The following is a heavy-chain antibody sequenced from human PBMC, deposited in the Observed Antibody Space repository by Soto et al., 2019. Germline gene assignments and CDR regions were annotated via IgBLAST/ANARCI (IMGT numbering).Heavy chain of an antibody. D-gene: IGHD2-2*01. CDR2: ISGSGGST. Sequence: PGGSLRLSCAASGFTFSSYAMSWVRQAPGKGLEWVSAISGSGGSTYYADSVKGRFTISRDNSKNTLYLQMNSLRAEDTAVYYCAKDIVVVPAAMLGGFDYWGQGTLVTVSS. CDR1: GFTFSSYA. J-gene: IGHJ4*02. V-gene: IGHV3-23*01. CDR3: AKDIVVVPAAMLGGFDY.